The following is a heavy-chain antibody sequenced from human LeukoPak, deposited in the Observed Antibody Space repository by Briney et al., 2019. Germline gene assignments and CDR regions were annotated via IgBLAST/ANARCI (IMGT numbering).Heavy chain of an antibody. CDR2: IGSSSSPI. D-gene: IGHD4-11*01. CDR1: GFTFSAYS. CDR3: TRDQAYSFDY. V-gene: IGHV3-48*01. Sequence: GGSLRLSCAASGFTFSAYSMSWVRQAPEKGLEWVSYIGSSSSPIYYADSVKGRFTISRDNAKNSLYLQMDSLRAEDTAVYYCTRDQAYSFDYWGQGTLVTVSS. J-gene: IGHJ4*02.